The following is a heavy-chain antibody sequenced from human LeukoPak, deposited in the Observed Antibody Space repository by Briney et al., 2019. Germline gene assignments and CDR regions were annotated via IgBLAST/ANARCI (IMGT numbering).Heavy chain of an antibody. CDR1: GGTFSSYA. D-gene: IGHD3-22*01. Sequence: VASVKVSCKASGGTFSSYAISWVRQAPGQGLEWMGRIIPILGIANYAQKFQGRVTITADKSTSTAYMELSSLRSEDTAVYYCAGTTYYYDSSGYYRDYWGQGTLVTVSS. CDR3: AGTTYYYDSSGYYRDY. J-gene: IGHJ4*02. V-gene: IGHV1-69*04. CDR2: IIPILGIA.